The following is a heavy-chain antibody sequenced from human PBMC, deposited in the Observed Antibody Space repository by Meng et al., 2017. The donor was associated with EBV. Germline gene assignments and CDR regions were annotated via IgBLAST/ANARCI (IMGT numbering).Heavy chain of an antibody. Sequence: QVQLQQAGAEVKKPGSSVKVSGRTTGGTFRSDAVSWVRPAPGQGLELMGGLIPMSGAPHYAQKFQDRVTIIADESTSTHSMELNNLRFEDTAMYYCASESGRGFTPDYWGQGTLVTVSS. J-gene: IGHJ4*02. D-gene: IGHD3-10*01. V-gene: IGHV1-69*01. CDR1: GGTFRSDA. CDR3: ASESGRGFTPDY. CDR2: LIPMSGAP.